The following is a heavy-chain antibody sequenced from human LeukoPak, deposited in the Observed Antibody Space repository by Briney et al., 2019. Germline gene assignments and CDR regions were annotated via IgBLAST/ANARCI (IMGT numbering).Heavy chain of an antibody. CDR2: ISWDGGDT. J-gene: IGHJ4*02. D-gene: IGHD1-26*01. CDR3: ARVRGWELYFDY. Sequence: GGSLRLSCAASGFTFDDYAMHWVRQTPGKGLEWVSLISWDGGDTYYVDSVKGRFTISRDNAKNSLYLQMNSLRAEDTAVYYCARVRGWELYFDYWGQGTLVTVSS. CDR1: GFTFDDYA. V-gene: IGHV3-43D*03.